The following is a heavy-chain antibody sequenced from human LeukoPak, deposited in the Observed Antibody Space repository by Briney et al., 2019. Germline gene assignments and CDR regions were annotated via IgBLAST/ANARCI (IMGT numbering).Heavy chain of an antibody. CDR1: GFTFSTYT. D-gene: IGHD3-10*01. CDR3: AKDSKRWKTYYYESGNYYFDY. CDR2: ISGNGGSR. Sequence: GGSLTLSCAASGFTFSTYTMHWVRQAPGKGLEYVSSISGNGGSREYANSVKGRFTISRDNSKNTLYLQMNSLRAEDTAVYFCAKDSKRWKTYYYESGNYYFDYWGQGTLVTVSS. V-gene: IGHV3-64*01. J-gene: IGHJ4*02.